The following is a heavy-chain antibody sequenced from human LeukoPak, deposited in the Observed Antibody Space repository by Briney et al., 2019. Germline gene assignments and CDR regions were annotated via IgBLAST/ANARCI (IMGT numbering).Heavy chain of an antibody. J-gene: IGHJ5*02. CDR2: ISSSSSYI. D-gene: IGHD2-2*01. Sequence: GGSLRLSCAASGFTFSSYSMTWVRQAPGKGLEWVSSISSSSSYIYYADSVKGRFTISRDNAKNSLYLRTNSLRAEDTAVYYCARERYCSSTSCLNWFDPWGQGTLVTVSS. CDR1: GFTFSSYS. CDR3: ARERYCSSTSCLNWFDP. V-gene: IGHV3-21*01.